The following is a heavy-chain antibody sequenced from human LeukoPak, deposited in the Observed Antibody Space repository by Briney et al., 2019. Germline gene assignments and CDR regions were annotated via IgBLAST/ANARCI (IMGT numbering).Heavy chain of an antibody. D-gene: IGHD2-2*01. CDR2: IIPIFGTA. J-gene: IGHJ5*02. CDR1: GGTFSSYA. Sequence: SSVTVSCKPSGGTFSSYAISWVRQAPGQGLNWMGRIIPIFGTANYAQKFQGRVTITTDESTSTAYMELSSLRSEDTAVYYCAGFRVVPAATNWFDPWGQGTLVTVSS. V-gene: IGHV1-69*05. CDR3: AGFRVVPAATNWFDP.